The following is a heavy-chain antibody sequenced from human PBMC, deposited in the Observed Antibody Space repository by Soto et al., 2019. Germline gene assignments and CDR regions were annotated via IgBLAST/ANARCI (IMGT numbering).Heavy chain of an antibody. CDR1: GGTFSSYT. Sequence: QVQLVQSGAEVKKPGSSVKVSCKASGGTFSSYTISWVRQAPGQGLEWMGRIIAILGIANYAQKFQGRVPITGAKSTSTACMELSSLRSEDTAVYYGARDPTGLYGMDVWGQGTTVTVSS. D-gene: IGHD5-12*01. J-gene: IGHJ6*02. CDR3: ARDPTGLYGMDV. CDR2: IIAILGIA. V-gene: IGHV1-69*08.